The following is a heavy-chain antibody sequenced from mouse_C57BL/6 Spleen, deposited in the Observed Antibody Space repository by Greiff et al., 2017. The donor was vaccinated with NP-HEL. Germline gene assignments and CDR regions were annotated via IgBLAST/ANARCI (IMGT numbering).Heavy chain of an antibody. CDR3: ARKPHYYGSREFAY. D-gene: IGHD1-1*01. CDR1: GYSFTGYY. V-gene: IGHV1-42*01. J-gene: IGHJ3*01. Sequence: EVQLQQSGPELVKPGASVKISCKASGYSFTGYYMNWVKQSPEKSLEWIGEINPSTGGTTYNQKFKAKATLTVDKSSSTAYMQLKSLTSEDSAVYYCARKPHYYGSREFAYWGQGTLVTVSA. CDR2: INPSTGGT.